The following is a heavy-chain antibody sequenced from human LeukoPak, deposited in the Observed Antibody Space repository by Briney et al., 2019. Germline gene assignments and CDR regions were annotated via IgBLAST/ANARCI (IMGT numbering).Heavy chain of an antibody. J-gene: IGHJ4*02. CDR2: INHSGST. Sequence: SETLSLTCAVYGGSFSDYYWSWIRQPPGKGLEWIGEINHSGSTNYNPSLKSRVTISVDTSKNQFSLKLSSVTAADTAVYYCASSRYYYDSSGLDYWGQGTLVTVSS. D-gene: IGHD3-22*01. V-gene: IGHV4-34*01. CDR1: GGSFSDYY. CDR3: ASSRYYYDSSGLDY.